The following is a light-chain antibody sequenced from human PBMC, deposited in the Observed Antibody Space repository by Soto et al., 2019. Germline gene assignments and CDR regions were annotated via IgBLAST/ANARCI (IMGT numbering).Light chain of an antibody. CDR1: SSNIGSNA. CDR2: YDD. J-gene: IGLJ1*01. Sequence: QSVLTQPPSASGTPGQRVAISCSGSSSNIGSNAVNWYQQLPGTAPKLLIYYDDQRPSGVPDRFSGSKSDTSASLAISGLRSEDEADYYCSSYTSSSRYVFGTGTQLTVL. V-gene: IGLV1-44*01. CDR3: SSYTSSSRYV.